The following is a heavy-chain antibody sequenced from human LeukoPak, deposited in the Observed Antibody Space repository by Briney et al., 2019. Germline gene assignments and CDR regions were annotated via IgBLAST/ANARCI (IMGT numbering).Heavy chain of an antibody. J-gene: IGHJ5*02. CDR2: INHSGST. CDR3: ARNPLYSSRHGVDP. D-gene: IGHD6-13*01. CDR1: GGSFSGYY. Sequence: PETLSLTCAVYGGSFSGYYWSWIRQPPGKGLEWIGEINHSGSTNYNPSLKSRVTISVDTSKNQFSLKLSSVTAADTAVYYCARNPLYSSRHGVDPWGQGTLVTVSS. V-gene: IGHV4-34*01.